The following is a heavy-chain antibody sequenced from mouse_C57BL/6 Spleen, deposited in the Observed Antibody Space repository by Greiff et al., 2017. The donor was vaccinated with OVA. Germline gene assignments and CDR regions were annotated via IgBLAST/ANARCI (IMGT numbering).Heavy chain of an antibody. D-gene: IGHD2-5*01. V-gene: IGHV1-64*01. CDR3: ARGGAYYSDYVGWYFDV. CDR2: IHPNSGST. Sequence: QVQLQQPGADLVKPGASVKLSCKASGYTFTTYWMHWVKQRPGQGLEWIGMIHPNSGSTNYNVKFKNKATLTVDTSSSTAYMQLSSLTSEDSAVYDCARGGAYYSDYVGWYFDVWGSGTTVTVSS. J-gene: IGHJ1*01. CDR1: GYTFTTYW.